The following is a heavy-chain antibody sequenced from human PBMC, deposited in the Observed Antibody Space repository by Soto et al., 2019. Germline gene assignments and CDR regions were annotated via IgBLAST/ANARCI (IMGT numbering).Heavy chain of an antibody. J-gene: IGHJ4*02. CDR1: GGSISSYY. V-gene: IGHV4-59*08. CDR3: ARHYPIGNNWNYFDY. CDR2: ISYTGST. Sequence: QVQLQESGPGLVKPSETLSLTCSVSGGSISSYYWGWIRQPPGKGLEWIGYISYTGSTDYSPSLKSRVTISVDTSKNQFSLKVRSVTAADTAIYFCARHYPIGNNWNYFDYWGRGILVTVSS. D-gene: IGHD1-1*01.